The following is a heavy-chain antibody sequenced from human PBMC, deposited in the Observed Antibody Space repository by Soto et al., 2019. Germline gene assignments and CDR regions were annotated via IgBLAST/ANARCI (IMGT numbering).Heavy chain of an antibody. CDR2: ISSSGSTI. J-gene: IGHJ6*02. CDR1: GFTFSDYY. V-gene: IGHV3-11*01. D-gene: IGHD6-6*01. CDR3: ARFIAAPYYYYYGMDV. Sequence: GGSLRLSCAASGFTFSDYYMSWIRQAPGKGLEWVSYISSSGSTIYYADSVKGRFTISRDNAKNSLYLQMNSLRAEDTAVYYCARFIAAPYYYYYGMDVWGQGTTVTVSS.